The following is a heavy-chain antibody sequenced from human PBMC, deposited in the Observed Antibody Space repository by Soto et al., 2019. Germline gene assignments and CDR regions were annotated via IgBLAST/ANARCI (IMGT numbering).Heavy chain of an antibody. Sequence: SETLSLTCTVSGGSISSYYWSWIRQPPGKRLEWIGYIYHSGSTYYNPSLKSRVTISVDRSKNQFSLKLSSVTAADTAVYYCARVPAPWGQGTLVTVSS. J-gene: IGHJ5*02. V-gene: IGHV4-59*12. CDR1: GGSISSYY. CDR2: IYHSGST. CDR3: ARVPAP.